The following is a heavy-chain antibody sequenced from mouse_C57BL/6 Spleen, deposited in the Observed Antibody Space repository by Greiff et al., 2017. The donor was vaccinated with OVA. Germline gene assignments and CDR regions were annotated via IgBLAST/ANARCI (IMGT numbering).Heavy chain of an antibody. V-gene: IGHV1-26*01. CDR2: INPNNGGT. Sequence: EVQLQQSGPELVKPGASVKISCKASGYTFTDYYMNWVKQSHGKSLEWIGDINPNNGGTSYNQKFKGKATLTVDKSSSTAYMELRSLTSEDSAVYYCARYSPITTVVEGYFDVWGTGTTVTVSS. D-gene: IGHD1-1*01. J-gene: IGHJ1*03. CDR3: ARYSPITTVVEGYFDV. CDR1: GYTFTDYY.